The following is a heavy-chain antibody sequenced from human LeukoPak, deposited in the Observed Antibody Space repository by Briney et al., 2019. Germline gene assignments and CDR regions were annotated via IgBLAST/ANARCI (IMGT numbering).Heavy chain of an antibody. V-gene: IGHV3-74*01. Sequence: GRSLRLSCAASGFTFSSYWMHWVRQGPGQGLVWVARINSDGSSPSYADSLKGRFTSARDNAKNTLYLQMNSLRAEDTAVYYCARVGVVVPAAMVGGSYYYYMDVWGKGTTVTVSS. CDR2: INSDGSSP. CDR3: ARVGVVVPAAMVGGSYYYYMDV. J-gene: IGHJ6*03. CDR1: GFTFSSYW. D-gene: IGHD2-2*01.